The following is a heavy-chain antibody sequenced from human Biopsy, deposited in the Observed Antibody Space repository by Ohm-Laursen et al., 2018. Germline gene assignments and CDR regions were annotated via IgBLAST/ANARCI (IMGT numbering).Heavy chain of an antibody. D-gene: IGHD5-12*01. Sequence: TLSLTCPVSGVSINGGRYYWNWIRHHPGKGLEWIGNIFYSANTYYNPSLKSRVTISVDTSKNQFSLKLSSVTAADTAVYYCARLGSGDYFPTFFDFWGQGALVTVSP. CDR1: GVSINGGRYY. CDR3: ARLGSGDYFPTFFDF. CDR2: IFYSANT. V-gene: IGHV4-31*03. J-gene: IGHJ4*02.